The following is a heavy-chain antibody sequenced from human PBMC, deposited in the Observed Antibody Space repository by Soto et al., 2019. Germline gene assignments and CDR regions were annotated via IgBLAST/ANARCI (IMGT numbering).Heavy chain of an antibody. V-gene: IGHV3-30*03. CDR2: ISYDGGER. CDR1: GFIFSRYG. Sequence: GASLRLCCGGSGFIFSRYGMHWVRQAPGKGLEWVTGISYDGGERFYADSVKGRFTISRDNSKNRLDLQMSSLRPEDTAVYYCARDLPLYCRGDCNFDFWGQGTLVTVSS. D-gene: IGHD2-21*02. CDR3: ARDLPLYCRGDCNFDF. J-gene: IGHJ4*02.